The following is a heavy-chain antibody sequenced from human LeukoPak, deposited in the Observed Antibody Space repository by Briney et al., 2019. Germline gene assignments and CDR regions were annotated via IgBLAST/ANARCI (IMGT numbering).Heavy chain of an antibody. D-gene: IGHD1-26*01. CDR1: GFTFSSYG. V-gene: IGHV3-30*02. CDR2: IRHDGSAT. CDR3: ARLMVGQAGVGATHLDY. J-gene: IGHJ4*02. Sequence: GGSLRLSCTASGFTFSSYGMHWVRQAPGKGLEWVTFIRHDGSATYADSVKGRFTSSRDNSKSTVYLEVNSLRPEDTAVYYCARLMVGQAGVGATHLDYWGQGTPLSVSS.